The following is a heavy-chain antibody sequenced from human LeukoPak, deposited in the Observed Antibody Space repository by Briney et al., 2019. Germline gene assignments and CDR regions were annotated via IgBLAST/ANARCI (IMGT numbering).Heavy chain of an antibody. V-gene: IGHV4-61*02. Sequence: PSQTLSLTCTVSGDSISSGNYYWSWIRQPAGKGLEWIGRISTRGSTNYNPSLKSRVTISVDTSKNQFSLKLSSVTAADTAVYYCARLPCSGGSCYGLIHYYGMDVWGQGTTVTVSS. D-gene: IGHD2-15*01. CDR2: ISTRGST. CDR3: ARLPCSGGSCYGLIHYYGMDV. CDR1: GDSISSGNYY. J-gene: IGHJ6*02.